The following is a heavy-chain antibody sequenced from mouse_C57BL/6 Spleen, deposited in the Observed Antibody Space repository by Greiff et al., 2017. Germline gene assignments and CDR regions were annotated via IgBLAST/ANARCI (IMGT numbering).Heavy chain of an antibody. V-gene: IGHV1-80*01. CDR2: IYPGDGDT. J-gene: IGHJ2*01. CDR1: GYAFSSYW. D-gene: IGHD1-1*01. Sequence: VQLQQSGAELVKPGASVKISCKASGYAFSSYWMNWVKQRPGKGLEWIGQIYPGDGDTNYNGKFKGKATLTADKSSSTAYMQLSSLTSEDSAVYFCARFDCYGSSPLDYWGQGTTLTVSS. CDR3: ARFDCYGSSPLDY.